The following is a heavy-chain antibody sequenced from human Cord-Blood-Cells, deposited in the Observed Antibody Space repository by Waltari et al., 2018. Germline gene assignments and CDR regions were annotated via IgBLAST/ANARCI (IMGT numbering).Heavy chain of an antibody. J-gene: IGHJ5*02. D-gene: IGHD2-21*01. CDR2: IIPIRGIA. CDR3: AGEFPCDLRGS. Sequence: QVQLVQSGAEVNKPGSSVKVSWKASGGTFSSYTISWVRQAPGQGLEWMGRIIPIRGIAKYAQKIQGRVTITAEKTTSTAYMELSSFRSEDTVVYYCAGEFPCDLRGSWGQGTLFTVSA. V-gene: IGHV1-69*02. CDR1: GGTFSSYT.